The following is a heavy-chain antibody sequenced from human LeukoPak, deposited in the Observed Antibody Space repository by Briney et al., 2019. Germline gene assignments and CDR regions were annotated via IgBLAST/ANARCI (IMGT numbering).Heavy chain of an antibody. Sequence: PGGSLRLSSAASGFSFGSHGMHWVRQAPGKGLEWVAVTSYDGTNKYYADSVKGRFTIFRDNSKSTLYLQMNSLRAEDTAVYYCARHIKYNWNYVDYWGQGTLVTVSS. CDR1: GFSFGSHG. CDR3: ARHIKYNWNYVDY. V-gene: IGHV3-30*03. D-gene: IGHD1-20*01. J-gene: IGHJ4*02. CDR2: TSYDGTNK.